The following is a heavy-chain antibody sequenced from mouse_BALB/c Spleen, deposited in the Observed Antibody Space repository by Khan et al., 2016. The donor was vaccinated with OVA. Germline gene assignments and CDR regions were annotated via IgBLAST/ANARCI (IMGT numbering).Heavy chain of an antibody. D-gene: IGHD2-1*01. Sequence: QVQLKESGPGLVAPSQSLSITCTVSGFSLTTYGVHWVRQPPGKGLEWLGVIWAGGSTNFNSALMYRLSISKDNSKSQVFLKMNSLQTVDTAMYYCARDRSYGNYWAMDYWGQGTSVTVSS. V-gene: IGHV2-9*02. CDR3: ARDRSYGNYWAMDY. J-gene: IGHJ4*01. CDR1: GFSLTTYG. CDR2: IWAGGST.